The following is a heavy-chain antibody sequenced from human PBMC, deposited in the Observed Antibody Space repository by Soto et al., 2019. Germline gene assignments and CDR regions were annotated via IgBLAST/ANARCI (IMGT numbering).Heavy chain of an antibody. Sequence: ASVKVSCKTSGYSFTSYAMHWVRQAPGQRLEWLGWINADNGDTKYSQKFSGRVTITRDTSANTAFMELSSLRSEDTAMYYCARELQGLYYFDPWGQGALVTVSS. CDR3: ARELQGLYYFDP. CDR2: INADNGDT. J-gene: IGHJ4*02. D-gene: IGHD4-4*01. CDR1: GYSFTSYA. V-gene: IGHV1-3*01.